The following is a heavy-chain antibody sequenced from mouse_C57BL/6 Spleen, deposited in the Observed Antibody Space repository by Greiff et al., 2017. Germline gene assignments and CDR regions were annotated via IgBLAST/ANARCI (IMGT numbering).Heavy chain of an antibody. CDR2: INPSNGGT. D-gene: IGHD2-1*01. J-gene: IGHJ2*01. Sequence: QVQLQQPGTELVKPGASVKLSCKASGYTFTSYWMHWVKQRPGQGLEWMGNINPSNGGTNYNEKFKSKATLTVDKSSSTAYMQLSSLTSEDSAVYYCARNGNYGEYYFDYWGQGTTLTVSS. CDR1: GYTFTSYW. V-gene: IGHV1-53*01. CDR3: ARNGNYGEYYFDY.